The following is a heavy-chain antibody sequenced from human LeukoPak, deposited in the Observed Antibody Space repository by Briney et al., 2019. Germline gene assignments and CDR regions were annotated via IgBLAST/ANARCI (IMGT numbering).Heavy chain of an antibody. Sequence: SETLSLTCTVSGGSISSYYWSWIRQPAGKGLEWIGRIYTSGSTNYNPSLKSRVTMSVDTSKNQFSLKLSSVTAADTAVYYCARHAGGYYDSSNWFDPWGQGTLVTVSS. CDR2: IYTSGST. CDR1: GGSISSYY. V-gene: IGHV4-4*07. CDR3: ARHAGGYYDSSNWFDP. J-gene: IGHJ5*02. D-gene: IGHD3-22*01.